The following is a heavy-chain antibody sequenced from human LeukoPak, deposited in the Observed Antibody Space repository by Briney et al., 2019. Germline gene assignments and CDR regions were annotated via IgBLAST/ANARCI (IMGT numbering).Heavy chain of an antibody. V-gene: IGHV4-30-2*01. J-gene: IGHJ3*02. D-gene: IGHD3-22*01. CDR3: ARAHYYDSSGGHAFDI. CDR1: GGSISSGGFS. Sequence: PSQTLSLTCAVSGGSISSGGFSWSWIRQPPGKGLEWIGYIYHSGSTYYNPSLKSRVTISVDRSKNQFSLKLSSVTAADTAVYYCARAHYYDSSGGHAFDIWGQGTMVTVSS. CDR2: IYHSGST.